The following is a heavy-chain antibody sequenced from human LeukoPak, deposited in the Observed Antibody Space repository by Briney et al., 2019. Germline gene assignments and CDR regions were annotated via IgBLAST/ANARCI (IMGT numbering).Heavy chain of an antibody. CDR3: AKVYYDILTGLGY. Sequence: PGRSLRLSCAASGFTFSSYGMHWVRQAPGKGLEWVAVISYDGSNKYYADSVKGRFTISRDNSKNTLYLRMNSLRAEDTAVYYCAKVYYDILTGLGYWGQGTLVTVSS. D-gene: IGHD3-9*01. J-gene: IGHJ4*02. V-gene: IGHV3-30*18. CDR1: GFTFSSYG. CDR2: ISYDGSNK.